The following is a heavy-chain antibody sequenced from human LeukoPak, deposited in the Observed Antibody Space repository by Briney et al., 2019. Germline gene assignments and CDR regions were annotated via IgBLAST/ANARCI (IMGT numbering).Heavy chain of an antibody. V-gene: IGHV1-46*01. CDR3: ASGDPRSAVAGLHDAFDI. CDR1: GYTFTSYY. Sequence: ASVKVSCKASGYTFTSYYMHWVRQAPGQGLEWMGIINPSGGSTSYAQKFQGRVTMTRGTSTSTVYMELSSLRSEDTAVYYCASGDPRSAVAGLHDAFDIWGQGTMVTVSS. J-gene: IGHJ3*02. D-gene: IGHD6-19*01. CDR2: INPSGGST.